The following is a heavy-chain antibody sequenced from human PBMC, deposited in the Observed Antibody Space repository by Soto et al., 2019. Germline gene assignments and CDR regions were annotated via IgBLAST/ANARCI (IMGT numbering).Heavy chain of an antibody. J-gene: IGHJ6*02. D-gene: IGHD3-16*01. CDR2: IIPIFGTA. CDR3: AAATLMAPKLKDYYYYYYGMDV. CDR1: GGTFSSYA. V-gene: IGHV1-69*13. Sequence: SVKVSCKASGGTFSSYAISWVRQAPGQGLEWMGGIIPIFGTANYAQKFQGRVTITADESTSTAYMELSSLRSEDTAVYYCAAATLMAPKLKDYYYYYYGMDVWGQGTTVTVSS.